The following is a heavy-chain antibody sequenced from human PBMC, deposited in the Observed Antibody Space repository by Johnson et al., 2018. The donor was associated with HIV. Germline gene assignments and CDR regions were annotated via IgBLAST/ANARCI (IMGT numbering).Heavy chain of an antibody. CDR3: AKEQWFGELFSAFDI. J-gene: IGHJ3*02. Sequence: QVQLVESGGGVVQPGGSLRLSCAAPGFTFSIYGMHWVRQAPGKGLEWVAFIRYDGSNKYYADSVKGRFTISRDNSKNTLYLQMNSLRAEDTAVYYCAKEQWFGELFSAFDIWGQGTMVTVSS. V-gene: IGHV3-30*02. D-gene: IGHD3-10*01. CDR2: IRYDGSNK. CDR1: GFTFSIYG.